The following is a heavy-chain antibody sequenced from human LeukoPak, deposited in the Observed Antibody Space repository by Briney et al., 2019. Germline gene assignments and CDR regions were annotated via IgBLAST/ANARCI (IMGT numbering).Heavy chain of an antibody. D-gene: IGHD1-26*01. CDR1: GGTFSSYA. V-gene: IGHV1-58*02. CDR2: IVVGSGNT. J-gene: IGHJ6*02. CDR3: AAGTQWELNYYYYGMDV. Sequence: ASVKVSCKASGGTFSSYAITWVRQARGQRLEWIGWIVVGSGNTNYAQKFQERVTITRDMSTSTAYMELSSLRSEDTAVYYCAAGTQWELNYYYYGMDVWGQGTTVTVSS.